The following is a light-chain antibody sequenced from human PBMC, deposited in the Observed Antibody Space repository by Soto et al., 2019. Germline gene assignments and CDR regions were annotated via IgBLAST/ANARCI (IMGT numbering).Light chain of an antibody. CDR3: FSFIRTTTHV. V-gene: IGLV2-23*01. J-gene: IGLJ1*01. CDR1: SSDFGSYTF. Sequence: QSVLTQPESVSGSPLQSGTISCPGTSSDFGSYTFVSWYQQHPGKVPKVITYETSKRPSGVSDGFSGSKSGNTASLTISARQTEDEADYYCFSFIRTTTHVFGSSTKVTVL. CDR2: ETS.